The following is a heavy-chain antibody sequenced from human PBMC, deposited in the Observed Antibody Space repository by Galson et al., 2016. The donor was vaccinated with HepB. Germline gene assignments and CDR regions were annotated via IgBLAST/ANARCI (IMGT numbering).Heavy chain of an antibody. J-gene: IGHJ4*02. CDR2: INGDNLNT. D-gene: IGHD2-15*01. V-gene: IGHV1-3*01. Sequence: QSGAEVKKPGESLKISCKASGYTFTNYAMHWVRQAPGQRLEWVGWINGDNLNTKYSQKFQGRVTFTRDTSATTAYMELTSLTFEDAGVYYCARERTEMASRPWWFDFWGQGTLVAVSS. CDR3: ARERTEMASRPWWFDF. CDR1: GYTFTNYA.